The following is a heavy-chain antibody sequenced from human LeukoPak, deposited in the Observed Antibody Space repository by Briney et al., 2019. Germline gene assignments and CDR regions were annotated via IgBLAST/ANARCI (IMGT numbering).Heavy chain of an antibody. CDR3: ASSDIVVVVAAPGWFDP. Sequence: PSETLSLTCTVSGGSISSSSYYWGWIRQSPGKGLEWIGSIYYSGNTYYNPSLNSRVTITVDTSKNQFSLKLSSVTAADTAVYYCASSDIVVVVAAPGWFDPWGQGTLVTVSS. CDR2: IYYSGNT. CDR1: GGSISSSSYY. V-gene: IGHV4-39*01. J-gene: IGHJ5*02. D-gene: IGHD2-15*01.